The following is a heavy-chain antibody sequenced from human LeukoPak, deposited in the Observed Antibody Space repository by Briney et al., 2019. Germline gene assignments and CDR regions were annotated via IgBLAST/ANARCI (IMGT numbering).Heavy chain of an antibody. CDR2: INPNSGGT. V-gene: IGHV1-2*02. J-gene: IGHJ4*02. Sequence: ASVKVSCKASGYTFTGYYMHWVRQAPGQGLEWMGWINPNSGGTNYAQKFQGRVTMTRDTSISTAYMELSRLRSDDTAVYYCARDRNPLKTYYYDSSGPKYYFDYWGQRTLVTVSS. CDR3: ARDRNPLKTYYYDSSGPKYYFDY. D-gene: IGHD3-22*01. CDR1: GYTFTGYY.